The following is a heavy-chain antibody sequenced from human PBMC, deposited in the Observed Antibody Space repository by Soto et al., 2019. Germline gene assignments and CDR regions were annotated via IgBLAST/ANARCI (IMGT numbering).Heavy chain of an antibody. Sequence: QVHLVESGGGVVQPGRSLRLSCAASGLTFSNYAMHWVRQAPGKGLEWVAFISYDGTNRCYLDSVKGRFTISRDNSKNTLYLQMNSLKTEDTAMYYCARESSSTVTTGGGGSAKDYWGQGTLVTVSS. CDR2: ISYDGTNR. CDR3: ARESSSTVTTGGGGSAKDY. D-gene: IGHD4-17*01. J-gene: IGHJ4*02. CDR1: GLTFSNYA. V-gene: IGHV3-30-3*01.